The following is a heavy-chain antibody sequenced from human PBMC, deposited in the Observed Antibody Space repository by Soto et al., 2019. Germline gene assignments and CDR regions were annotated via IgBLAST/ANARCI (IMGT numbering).Heavy chain of an antibody. Sequence: PSETLSLTCSVSGRSISEINSYWGWIRQTPGEGLEWIGTIHHTGSTYYNPSLKSRVIISLDTSKNQFSLKLSSVTAADTALYYCARPEGGYGSGYSWFDPWCQGPRVTVS. J-gene: IGHJ5*02. CDR1: GRSISEINSY. CDR3: ARPEGGYGSGYSWFDP. CDR2: IHHTGST. D-gene: IGHD5-12*01. V-gene: IGHV4-39*01.